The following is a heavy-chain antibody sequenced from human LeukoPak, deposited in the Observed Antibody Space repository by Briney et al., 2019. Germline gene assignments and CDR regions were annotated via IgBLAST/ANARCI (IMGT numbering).Heavy chain of an antibody. CDR3: ASRPIIAVAELPAGNR. D-gene: IGHD6-19*01. J-gene: IGHJ4*02. V-gene: IGHV4-39*01. CDR1: GGSISSSSYY. Sequence: ETLSLTCTVSGGSISSSSYYWGWIRQPPGKGLEWIGSIYYSGSTYYNPSLKSRVTISVDTSKNQFSLKLSAVTAADTALYYCASRPIIAVAELPAGNRWGQGTLVTVSS. CDR2: IYYSGST.